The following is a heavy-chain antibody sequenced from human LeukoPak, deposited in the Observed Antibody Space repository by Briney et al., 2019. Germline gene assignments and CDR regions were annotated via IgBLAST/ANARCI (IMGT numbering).Heavy chain of an antibody. CDR1: GFTFSSYW. J-gene: IGHJ4*02. CDR3: ARHLSGVTGYTYGRGIDY. V-gene: IGHV3-7*01. CDR2: IKKDGSEK. Sequence: PGGSLRLSCAASGFTFSSYWMSWVRQAPGKGLEWVANIKKDGSEKYYVDSVKGRFTISRDNAKTSLYLQMISLRGEDTAVYYCARHLSGVTGYTYGRGIDYWGQGTLVTVSS. D-gene: IGHD5-18*01.